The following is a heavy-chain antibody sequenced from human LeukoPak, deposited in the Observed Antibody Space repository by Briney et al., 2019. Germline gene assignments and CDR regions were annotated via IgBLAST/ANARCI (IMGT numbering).Heavy chain of an antibody. D-gene: IGHD5-18*01. J-gene: IGHJ4*02. CDR2: MYYSGST. Sequence: SETLSLTCTVSGGSISSSSYYWGWIRQPPGKGLEWIGSMYYSGSTHYNPSLKSRVTISVDTSKNQFSLKLSSVTAADTAVYYCARDRGYSYFDYWAREPWSPSPQ. CDR3: ARDRGYSYFDY. CDR1: GGSISSSSYY. V-gene: IGHV4-39*07.